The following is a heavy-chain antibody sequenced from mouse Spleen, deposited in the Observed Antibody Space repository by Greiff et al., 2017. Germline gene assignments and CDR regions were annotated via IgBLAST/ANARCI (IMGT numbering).Heavy chain of an antibody. CDR1: GFTFSDYY. V-gene: IGHV5-16*02. CDR2: INYDGSST. D-gene: IGHD1-1*01. Sequence: EVQRVESEGGLVQPGSSMKLSCTASGFTFSDYYMAWVRQVPEKGLEWVANINYDGSSTYYLDSLKSRFIISRDNAKNILYLQMSSLKSEDTATYYCARRYYGSGYFDVWGAGTTVTVSS. CDR3: ARRYYGSGYFDV. J-gene: IGHJ1*01.